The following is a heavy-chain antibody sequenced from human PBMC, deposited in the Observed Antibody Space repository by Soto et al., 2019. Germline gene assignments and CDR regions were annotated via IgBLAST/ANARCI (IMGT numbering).Heavy chain of an antibody. J-gene: IGHJ5*02. CDR2: IIPILALT. CDR3: ARGYCSGGSCYSPRYNWFDP. Sequence: QVQLVQSGAEVKKTGSSVKVSCKASGDTSSTYSINWVRQAPGQGLEWVGRIIPILALTNYAQRFQGRVTITADKSTSKFCMELSSLRAEDTAVYYCARGYCSGGSCYSPRYNWFDPGGRGTLVTVSS. CDR1: GDTSSTYS. V-gene: IGHV1-69*02. D-gene: IGHD2-15*01.